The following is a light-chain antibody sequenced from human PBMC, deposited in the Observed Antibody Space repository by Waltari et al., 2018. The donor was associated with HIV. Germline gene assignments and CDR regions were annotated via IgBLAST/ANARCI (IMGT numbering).Light chain of an antibody. V-gene: IGLV2-14*01. CDR1: TDDIGTFDY. CDR2: EVR. Sequence: HSALTQPASLSGSPGQSIAISCAGTTDDIGTFDYVSWYQQVPGKAPRLLIYEVRNRPPGVSNRFAGSKSGDTASLTISGLQGEDEADYYCTSFTINDTLLFGGGTKVTVL. J-gene: IGLJ2*01. CDR3: TSFTINDTLL.